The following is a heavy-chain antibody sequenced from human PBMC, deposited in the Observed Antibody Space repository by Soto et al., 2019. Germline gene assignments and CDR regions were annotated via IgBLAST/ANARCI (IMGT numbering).Heavy chain of an antibody. D-gene: IGHD1-1*01. V-gene: IGHV1-3*01. CDR1: GYTFGTYA. CDR2: LNGGTGQT. J-gene: IGHJ6*02. CDR3: ARGKGMEENYYYYGMDI. Sequence: ASVKVSCKASGYTFGTYAIHWVHQPPGKSLEWMGWLNGGTGQTRYSQRFQDRVTITRDTSASTAYMEVSSLRPEDTAVYYCARGKGMEENYYYYGMDIWGQGTTVTVSS.